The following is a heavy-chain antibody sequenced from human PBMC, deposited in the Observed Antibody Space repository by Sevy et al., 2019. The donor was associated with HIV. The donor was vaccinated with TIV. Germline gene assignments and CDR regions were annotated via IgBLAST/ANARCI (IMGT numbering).Heavy chain of an antibody. Sequence: GGSLRLSCAASGITFSSYTMNWVRQAPGKGLEWVASISGRRNYIYYAGSVKGRFTVSGDNDKNSLYLQMNSLRVEDTAVYYCARVATTDYYDSSGYAGAWKWFDPWGQGTQVTVSS. J-gene: IGHJ5*02. CDR3: ARVATTDYYDSSGYAGAWKWFDP. CDR2: ISGRRNYI. V-gene: IGHV3-21*06. D-gene: IGHD3-22*01. CDR1: GITFSSYT.